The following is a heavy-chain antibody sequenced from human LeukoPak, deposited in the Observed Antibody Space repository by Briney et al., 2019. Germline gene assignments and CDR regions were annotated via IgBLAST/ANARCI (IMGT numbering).Heavy chain of an antibody. CDR3: AKSPRLPAAGPLDNYFDY. CDR1: GFMFDDYA. J-gene: IGHJ4*02. CDR2: ISWNSGSI. D-gene: IGHD6-13*01. V-gene: IGHV3-9*01. Sequence: PGRSLRLSCAASGFMFDDYAMHWVRQAPGKGLEWVSGISWNSGSIGYADSVKGRFTISRDNAKNSLYLQMNSLRAEDTALYYCAKSPRLPAAGPLDNYFDYWGQGTLVTVSS.